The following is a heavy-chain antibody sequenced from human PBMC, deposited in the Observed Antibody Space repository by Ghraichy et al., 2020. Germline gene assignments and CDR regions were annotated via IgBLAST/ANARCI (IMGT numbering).Heavy chain of an antibody. CDR2: IIPFLGIA. CDR1: GGTFSSYA. J-gene: IGHJ4*02. D-gene: IGHD1-7*01. CDR3: AARQHNWNYSPFDY. Sequence: SVKVSCKASGGTFSSYAISWVRQAPGQGLEWMGRIIPFLGIANYAQKFQGRVTITADKSTSTAYMELSSLRSEDTAVYYCAARQHNWNYSPFDYWGQGTLVTVSS. V-gene: IGHV1-69*04.